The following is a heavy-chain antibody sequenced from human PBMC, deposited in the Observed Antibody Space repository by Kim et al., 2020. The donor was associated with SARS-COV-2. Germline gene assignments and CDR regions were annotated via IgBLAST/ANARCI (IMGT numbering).Heavy chain of an antibody. CDR3: ARRAITFDYYYYMDV. CDR2: INPNSGGT. D-gene: IGHD2-21*01. Sequence: ASVKVSCKASGYTFTGYYMHWVRQAPGQGLEWMGWINPNSGGTNYAQKFQGRVTMTRDTSISTAYMELSRLRSDDTAVYYCARRAITFDYYYYMDVWGKGTTVTVSS. J-gene: IGHJ6*03. V-gene: IGHV1-2*02. CDR1: GYTFTGYY.